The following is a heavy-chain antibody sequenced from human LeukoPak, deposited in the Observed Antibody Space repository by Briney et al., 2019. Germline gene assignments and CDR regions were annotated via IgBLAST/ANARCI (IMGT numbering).Heavy chain of an antibody. J-gene: IGHJ5*02. CDR3: ARDWMGSSSHWFDP. D-gene: IGHD6-6*01. Sequence: PGGSLRLSCAASGFTFSSYGMNWVRQAPGKGLEWVSSISSSSSYIYYADSVKGRFTISRDNAKNSLYLQMNSLRAEDTAVYYCARDWMGSSSHWFDPWGQGTLVTVSS. V-gene: IGHV3-21*01. CDR1: GFTFSSYG. CDR2: ISSSSSYI.